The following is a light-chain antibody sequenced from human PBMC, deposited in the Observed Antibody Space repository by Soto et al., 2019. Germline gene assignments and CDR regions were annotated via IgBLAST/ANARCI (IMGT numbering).Light chain of an antibody. Sequence: DIVMTQSPDSLAVSLGERATINCKSSQSLLYSSNNKNYLAWYQQKPGQTPNLLIYWASTRESGVPDRFSGSWSGTDFTLTISSLQAEDVVVYYCQQYYGHPPSFGQGTRLEIK. CDR2: WAS. CDR1: QSLLYSSNNKNY. CDR3: QQYYGHPPS. V-gene: IGKV4-1*01. J-gene: IGKJ5*01.